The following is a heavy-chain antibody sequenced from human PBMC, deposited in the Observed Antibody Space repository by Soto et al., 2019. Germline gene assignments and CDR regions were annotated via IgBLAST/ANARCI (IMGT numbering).Heavy chain of an antibody. J-gene: IGHJ4*02. CDR2: MNPNSGNT. D-gene: IGHD6-13*01. Sequence: QVQLVQSGAEVKKPGASVKVSCKTSGYTFTSYDINWVRQANGQGLEWMGWMNPNSGNTGYADKFQGRVSMTRNTSISTAYMELSSLRPEDSALYYCARWGQTPADGPNFDYWGQGTLVTVSS. CDR1: GYTFTSYD. CDR3: ARWGQTPADGPNFDY. V-gene: IGHV1-8*01.